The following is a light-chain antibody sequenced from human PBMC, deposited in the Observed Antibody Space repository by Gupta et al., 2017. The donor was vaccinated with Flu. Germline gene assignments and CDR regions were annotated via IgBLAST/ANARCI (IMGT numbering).Light chain of an antibody. CDR2: LNSDGSH. CDR1: SGHSSYA. V-gene: IGLV4-69*01. Sequence: QLVLPQSPSASASLGASVKLTCTLSSGHSSYAIAWHQQQPEKGPRYLMKLNSDGSHSKGDGIPDRFSGSSSGAERYLTISSLQSEDEADYYCQTWGTGTWVFGGGTKLTGL. J-gene: IGLJ3*02. CDR3: QTWGTGTWV.